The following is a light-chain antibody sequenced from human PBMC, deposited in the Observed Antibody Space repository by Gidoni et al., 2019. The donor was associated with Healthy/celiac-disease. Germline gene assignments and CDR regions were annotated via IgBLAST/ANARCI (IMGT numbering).Light chain of an antibody. CDR1: QSISSY. CDR3: QQCYSTPRS. V-gene: IGKV1-39*01. CDR2: AAS. Sequence: DIQTTPSPSSLSASVGDRVTITCRASQSISSYLNWYQQKPGKAPKLLIYAASSLQSGVPSRFSGSGSGTDFTLTISSLQPEDFATYYCQQCYSTPRSFXQXTRLEIK. J-gene: IGKJ5*01.